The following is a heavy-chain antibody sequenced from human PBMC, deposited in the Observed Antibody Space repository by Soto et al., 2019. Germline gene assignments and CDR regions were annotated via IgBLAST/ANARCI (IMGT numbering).Heavy chain of an antibody. V-gene: IGHV4-34*01. J-gene: IGHJ4*02. CDR3: ARIPIFGVVSSFDY. CDR2: INHSGST. Sequence: SETLSLTCAVYGGSFSGYYWSWIRQPPGKGLEWIGEINHSGSTNYNPSLKSRVTISVDTSKNQFSLKLSSVTAADTAVYYCARIPIFGVVSSFDYWGQGTLVTAPQ. D-gene: IGHD3-3*01. CDR1: GGSFSGYY.